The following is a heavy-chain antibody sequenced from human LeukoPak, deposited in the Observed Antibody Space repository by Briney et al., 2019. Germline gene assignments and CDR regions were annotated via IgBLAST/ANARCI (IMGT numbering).Heavy chain of an antibody. D-gene: IGHD2-15*01. Sequence: ASVKVSCKASGYTFTGYYMHWVRLAPGQGLEWMGRINPNSGGTNYAQKFQGRVTMTRDTSISTAYMELSRLRSDDTAVYYCARAGWYGGNSFDYWGQGTLVTVSS. CDR2: INPNSGGT. CDR1: GYTFTGYY. CDR3: ARAGWYGGNSFDY. J-gene: IGHJ4*02. V-gene: IGHV1-2*06.